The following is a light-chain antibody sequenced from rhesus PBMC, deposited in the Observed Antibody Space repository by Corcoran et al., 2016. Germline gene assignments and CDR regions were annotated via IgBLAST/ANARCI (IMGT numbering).Light chain of an antibody. V-gene: IGKV1-22*01. CDR2: QAS. J-gene: IGKJ3*01. CDR1: QSISSW. CDR3: LQFSSSPFT. Sequence: DIQMTQSPSSLSASVGDTVTIPCRASQSISSWLDWYQQKPGKAPKLLIYQASTLHRGVPSRFSGSGSGTDLTLTITSLQTEDFASYYGLQFSSSPFTFGPGTKLDIK.